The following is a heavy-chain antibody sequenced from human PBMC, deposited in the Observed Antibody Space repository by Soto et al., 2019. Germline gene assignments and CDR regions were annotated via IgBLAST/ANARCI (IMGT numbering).Heavy chain of an antibody. V-gene: IGHV3-23*01. CDR3: AKGGYTSPFDY. D-gene: IGHD5-12*01. CDR2: ISGSGGST. Sequence: PGGSLRLSCAASGFTFSSYAMSWVRQAPGKGLEWVSAISGSGGSTYYADSVKGRFTISRDNSVNTVFLYVNSLRAEDTAIYYCAKGGYTSPFDYWGLGALVTV. CDR1: GFTFSSYA. J-gene: IGHJ4*02.